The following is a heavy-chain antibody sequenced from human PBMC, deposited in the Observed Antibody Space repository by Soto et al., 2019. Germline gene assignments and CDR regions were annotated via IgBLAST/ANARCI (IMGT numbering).Heavy chain of an antibody. CDR2: TYYRSNCYT. CDR1: GDSVSTNSAT. Sequence: QIHLQQSGPGLVKPSQTLSLTCAISGDSVSTNSATWDGIRQSPSRGLKWVARTYYRSNCYTDYALSVKSRIAISPDTSHNQLSLQLNSVTPDDTAVYYCARLIGNSWLDSWGQGTLVTVSS. V-gene: IGHV6-1*01. J-gene: IGHJ5*01. D-gene: IGHD2-8*01. CDR3: ARLIGNSWLDS.